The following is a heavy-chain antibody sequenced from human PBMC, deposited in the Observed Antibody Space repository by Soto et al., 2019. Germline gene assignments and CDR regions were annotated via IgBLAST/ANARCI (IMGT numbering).Heavy chain of an antibody. CDR3: ARDRETGATVTTYYDS. D-gene: IGHD3-10*01. CDR2: ISSSSSYI. Sequence: GGSLRLSCAASGFTFSPYSMNWVRQAPGKGPEWLSSISSSSSYIFYADSVKGRFTVSRDNAKNSLFLQMSSLRADDTAIYYCARDRETGATVTTYYDSWGQGALVTVSS. V-gene: IGHV3-21*06. CDR1: GFTFSPYS. J-gene: IGHJ4*02.